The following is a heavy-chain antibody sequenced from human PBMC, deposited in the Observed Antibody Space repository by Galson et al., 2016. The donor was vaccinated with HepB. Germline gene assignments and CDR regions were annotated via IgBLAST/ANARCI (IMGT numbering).Heavy chain of an antibody. Sequence: SLRLSCAASGFTFSSYAMHWVRQAPGKGLEWVAVISYDGNNKYYGDSVKGRFTISRDNSRSTLSLQMNTLRPEDTAVYYCARGGVRFCSVTSCYAGKVRFDPRGQGTQVTVSS. CDR3: ARGGVRFCSVTSCYAGKVRFDP. J-gene: IGHJ5*02. CDR2: ISYDGNNK. CDR1: GFTFSSYA. D-gene: IGHD2-2*01. V-gene: IGHV3-30-3*01.